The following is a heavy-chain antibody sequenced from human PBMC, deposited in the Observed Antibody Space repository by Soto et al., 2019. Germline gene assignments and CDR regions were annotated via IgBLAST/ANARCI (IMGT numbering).Heavy chain of an antibody. CDR3: ARAPPGAYCSSTSCGYYGMGV. J-gene: IGHJ6*02. CDR1: GYTFTSYA. V-gene: IGHV7-4-1*01. Sequence: GASVKVSCKASGYTFTSYAMNWVRQAPGQGLEWMGWINTNTGNPTYAQGFTGRFVFSLDTSVSTAYLQICSLKAEDTAVYYCARAPPGAYCSSTSCGYYGMGVWGQGTTVTVSS. D-gene: IGHD2-2*01. CDR2: INTNTGNP.